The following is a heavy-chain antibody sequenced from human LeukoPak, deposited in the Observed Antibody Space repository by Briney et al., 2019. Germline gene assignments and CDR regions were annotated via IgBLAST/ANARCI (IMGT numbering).Heavy chain of an antibody. V-gene: IGHV3-23*01. CDR3: ARVVTAAWDWFDP. J-gene: IGHJ5*02. D-gene: IGHD2-2*01. CDR1: GFTFSSYA. CDR2: ISGSGGST. Sequence: GGSLRLSCAASGFTFSSYAMSWVRQAPGKGLEWVSAISGSGGSTYYADSVKGRLTTSRDNAKNSLYLQMNSLRADDTAVYYCARVVTAAWDWFDPWGQGTLVTVSS.